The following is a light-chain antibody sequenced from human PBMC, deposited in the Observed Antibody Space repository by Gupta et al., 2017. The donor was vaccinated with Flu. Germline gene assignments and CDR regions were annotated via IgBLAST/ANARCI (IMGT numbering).Light chain of an antibody. Sequence: VTLGQPASISCWSSHSRIYTDGYTYLNWFQQRPGQSPRRLIYKGSDRDSGVPDRFSGNGSDTDFTLKVSSVEADDVGVYYCMQGKHWPYTFGQGTKLEI. J-gene: IGKJ2*01. CDR3: MQGKHWPYT. CDR2: KGS. V-gene: IGKV2-30*01. CDR1: HSRIYTDGYTY.